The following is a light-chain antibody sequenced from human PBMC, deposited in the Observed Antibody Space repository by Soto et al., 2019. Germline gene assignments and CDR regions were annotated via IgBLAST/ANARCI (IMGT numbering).Light chain of an antibody. CDR1: QSVSSY. Sequence: EIVLTQSPATLSLSPGERATLSCRASQSVSSYLAWYQQKPGQAPRLLIYDASNRATGIPARFSGSGSGTDFTLTISSLEPEDVAVYYCQQRSNWPPTFGRGTKVDIK. J-gene: IGKJ3*01. CDR3: QQRSNWPPT. CDR2: DAS. V-gene: IGKV3-11*01.